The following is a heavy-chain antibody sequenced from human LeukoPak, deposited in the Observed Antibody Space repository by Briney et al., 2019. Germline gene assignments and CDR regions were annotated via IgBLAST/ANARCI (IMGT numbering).Heavy chain of an antibody. V-gene: IGHV5-51*01. D-gene: IGHD6-13*01. CDR1: GYSFTSYW. CDR2: IRPSDSDT. CDR3: ARHRYSSSWTGFDS. J-gene: IGHJ4*02. Sequence: GESLKISCKGSGYSFTSYWIAWVRQMPGEGLAWMGIIRPSDSDTRYSPSFQGQVTISADKSINTAYLQWSSLKASDTAMYYCARHRYSSSWTGFDSWGQGTLVTVSS.